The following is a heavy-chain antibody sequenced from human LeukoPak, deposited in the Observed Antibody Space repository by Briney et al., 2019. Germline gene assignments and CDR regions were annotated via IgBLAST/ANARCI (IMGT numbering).Heavy chain of an antibody. D-gene: IGHD2-2*01. CDR2: MNPNSGNT. J-gene: IGHJ4*02. Sequence: ASVNVSCKASGYTFTSYDINWVRQATGQGLEWMGWMNPNSGNTGYAQKFQGRVTMTRNTSISTAYMELSSLRSEDTAVYYCARVGSTSSESDYWGQGTLVTVSS. CDR1: GYTFTSYD. V-gene: IGHV1-8*01. CDR3: ARVGSTSSESDY.